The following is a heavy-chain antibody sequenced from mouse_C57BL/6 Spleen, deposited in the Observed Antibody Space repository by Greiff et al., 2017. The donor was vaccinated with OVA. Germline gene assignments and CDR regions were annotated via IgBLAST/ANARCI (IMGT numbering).Heavy chain of an antibody. V-gene: IGHV1-72*01. CDR1: GYTFNSYW. CDR3: ARSFFDGYYVGY. CDR2: IDPNSGGT. J-gene: IGHJ2*01. Sequence: QVQLQQPGAELVKPGASVKLSCKASGYTFNSYWMHWVKQRPGRGLEWIGRIDPNSGGTKYNEKFKSKDTLTVDKPSSTAYRQLSSLTSEDSAVYYCARSFFDGYYVGYWGQGTTLTVSS. D-gene: IGHD2-3*01.